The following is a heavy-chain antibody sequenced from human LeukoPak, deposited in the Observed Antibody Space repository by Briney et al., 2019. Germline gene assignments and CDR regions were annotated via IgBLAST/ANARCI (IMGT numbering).Heavy chain of an antibody. CDR3: ARGYSSGWRLRSFDY. CDR2: IYYSGST. D-gene: IGHD6-19*01. V-gene: IGHV4-39*01. J-gene: IGHJ4*02. Sequence: PSETLSLTCTVSGGSISSSSYYWGWIRQPPGKGLEWIGSIYYSGSTYYNPSLKSRVTISVDTSKNQFSLKLSSVTAADTAVYYCARGYSSGWRLRSFDYWGQGTLVTVSS. CDR1: GGSISSSSYY.